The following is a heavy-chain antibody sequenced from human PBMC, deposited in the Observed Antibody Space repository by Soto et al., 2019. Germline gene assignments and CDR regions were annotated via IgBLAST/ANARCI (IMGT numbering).Heavy chain of an antibody. CDR3: ARAPKYCSGGSCYSDY. CDR2: IIPILGIA. J-gene: IGHJ4*02. Sequence: QVQLVQSGAEVQKPGSSVKVSCKASGGTFSSYTISWVRQAPGQGLEWMGRIIPILGIANYAQKFQGRVTITADKSTSTAYMELSSLRSEDTAVYYCARAPKYCSGGSCYSDYWGQGTLVTVSS. V-gene: IGHV1-69*02. CDR1: GGTFSSYT. D-gene: IGHD2-15*01.